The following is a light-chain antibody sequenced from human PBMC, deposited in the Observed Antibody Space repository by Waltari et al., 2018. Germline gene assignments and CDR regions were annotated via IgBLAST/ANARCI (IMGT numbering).Light chain of an antibody. CDR3: ASWDFSLTVWV. CDR2: RDN. CDR1: RSNIGSNY. V-gene: IGLV1-47*01. Sequence: QSVLTQPPSASGTPGQKVTIPCSGGRSNIGSNYVNWYQHFPGSAPKLLFYRDNQRHSGVPARFSVSKSGTSASLAITDLRPEDEADYYCASWDFSLTVWVFGGGSRLTVL. J-gene: IGLJ3*02.